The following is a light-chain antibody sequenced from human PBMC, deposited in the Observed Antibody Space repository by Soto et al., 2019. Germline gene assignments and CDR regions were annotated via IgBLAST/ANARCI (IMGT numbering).Light chain of an antibody. CDR1: QSVSSN. J-gene: IGKJ2*01. CDR2: GAS. Sequence: EIVMTQSPATLSVSPGERATLSCRASQSVSSNLAWYQQKPGKAPRLLIYGASTRATGIPARFSGSGSGTEFTLPISSLQSEDFAVYYCQQYNNWPPYTFGQGTKLEIK. CDR3: QQYNNWPPYT. V-gene: IGKV3-15*01.